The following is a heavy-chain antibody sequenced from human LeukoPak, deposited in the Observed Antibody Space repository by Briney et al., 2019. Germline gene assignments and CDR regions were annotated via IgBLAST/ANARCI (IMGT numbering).Heavy chain of an antibody. CDR1: GGTFISYA. CDR3: AGTYYYDSSGYY. D-gene: IGHD3-22*01. J-gene: IGHJ4*02. V-gene: IGHV1-69*13. Sequence: GASVKVSFKASGGTFISYAISWVRQAPGQGLEWMGGIIPIFGTANYAQKFQGRVTITADESTSTAYMELSSLRSEDTAVYYCAGTYYYDSSGYYWGQGTLVTVSS. CDR2: IIPIFGTA.